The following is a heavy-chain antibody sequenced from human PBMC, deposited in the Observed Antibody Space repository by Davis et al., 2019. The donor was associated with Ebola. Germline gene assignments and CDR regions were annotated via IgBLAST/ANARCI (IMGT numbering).Heavy chain of an antibody. J-gene: IGHJ5*02. CDR2: INYSGST. Sequence: SETLSLTCAVYGGSFSGYHWSWIRQPPGKGLEWIGEINYSGSTNYNPSLKSRVTISVDTSKNQFSLKLSSVTAADTAVYYCARLRHYDFWSGYPNWFDPWGQGTLVTVSS. CDR3: ARLRHYDFWSGYPNWFDP. V-gene: IGHV4-34*01. D-gene: IGHD3-3*01. CDR1: GGSFSGYH.